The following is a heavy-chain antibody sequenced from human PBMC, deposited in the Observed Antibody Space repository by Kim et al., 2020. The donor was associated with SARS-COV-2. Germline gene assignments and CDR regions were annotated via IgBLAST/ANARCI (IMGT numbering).Heavy chain of an antibody. D-gene: IGHD5-18*01. J-gene: IGHJ4*02. Sequence: SQKSQRRATITRDTSARTAYMELSSLRSEDTAVYYCARDASGYIYGYDYWGQGTLVTVSS. V-gene: IGHV1-3*01. CDR3: ARDASGYIYGYDY.